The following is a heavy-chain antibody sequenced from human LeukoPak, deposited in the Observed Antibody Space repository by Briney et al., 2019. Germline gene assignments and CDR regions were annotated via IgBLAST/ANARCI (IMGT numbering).Heavy chain of an antibody. CDR2: IVPLFGAA. CDR1: GGSFSTST. Sequence: SVKVSCKASGGSFSTSTISWVRQAPGQGLEWMGGIVPLFGAANYAQKFKGRVTITADKSTSTAYMELSTLRSENTAVYYCARDNPNYGGNWFDPWGQGTMVTVSS. J-gene: IGHJ5*02. CDR3: ARDNPNYGGNWFDP. V-gene: IGHV1-69*06. D-gene: IGHD4-23*01.